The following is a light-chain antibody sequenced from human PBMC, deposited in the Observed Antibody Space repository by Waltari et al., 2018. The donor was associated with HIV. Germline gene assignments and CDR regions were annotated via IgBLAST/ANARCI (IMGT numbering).Light chain of an antibody. CDR2: DND. V-gene: IGLV1-51*01. Sequence: QSILTQPPSVSAAPGQKVSFSCSGGNSNVENNYVSWYQQVPGKAPRLLIYDNDKRPSGIPDRFSASKAGMSATLYITGLQSVDEADYYCGTWDSSLNLYVFGPGTTVAVL. J-gene: IGLJ1*01. CDR1: NSNVENNY. CDR3: GTWDSSLNLYV.